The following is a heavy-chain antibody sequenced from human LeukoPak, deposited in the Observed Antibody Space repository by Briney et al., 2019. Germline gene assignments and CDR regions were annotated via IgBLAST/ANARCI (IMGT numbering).Heavy chain of an antibody. Sequence: SQTLSLTCTVSGGSISSGSYYWSWIRQPAGKGLEWIGRIYTSGSTNYNPSLKSRVTLSVGTSKNQFSLKLSSVTAADTAVYYCASTTLSPLTEIFDYWGQGTLVTVSS. CDR3: ASTTLSPLTEIFDY. CDR1: GGSISSGSYY. D-gene: IGHD1-14*01. J-gene: IGHJ4*02. CDR2: IYTSGST. V-gene: IGHV4-61*02.